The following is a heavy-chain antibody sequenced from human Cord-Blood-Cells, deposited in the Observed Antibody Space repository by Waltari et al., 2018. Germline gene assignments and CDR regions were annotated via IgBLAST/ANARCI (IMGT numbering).Heavy chain of an antibody. J-gene: IGHJ3*02. V-gene: IGHV4-34*01. CDR3: ARLAVAGTGDAFDI. Sequence: QVQLQQWGAGLLKPSATLSLTCAVYGGSFSGYYWSWMRQPPGEGLEWIGEINHSGSTNYNPSLKSRINISVDTSKNQFSLKLSSVTAADTAVYYCARLAVAGTGDAFDIWGQGTMVTDSS. D-gene: IGHD6-19*01. CDR2: INHSGST. CDR1: GGSFSGYY.